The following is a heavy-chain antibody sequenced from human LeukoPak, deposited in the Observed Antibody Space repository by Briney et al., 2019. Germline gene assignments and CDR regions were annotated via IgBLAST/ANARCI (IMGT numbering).Heavy chain of an antibody. D-gene: IGHD6-13*01. CDR2: IYTSGST. J-gene: IGHJ5*02. V-gene: IGHV4-4*07. Sequence: SETPSLTCTVSGGSISSYYWSWIRQPAGKGLEWIGRIYTSGSTNYNPSLKSRVTMSVDTSKNQFSLKLSSVTAADTAVYYCARARHSSSWCAGKGWFDPWGQGTLVTVSS. CDR3: ARARHSSSWCAGKGWFDP. CDR1: GGSISSYY.